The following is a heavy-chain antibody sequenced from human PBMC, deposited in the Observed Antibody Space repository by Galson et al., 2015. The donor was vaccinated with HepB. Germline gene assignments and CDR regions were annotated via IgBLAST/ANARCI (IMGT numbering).Heavy chain of an antibody. CDR2: ISSSSSYI. Sequence: SLRLSCAASGFTFSSYGMHWVRQAPGKGLEWVSSISSSSSYIYYADSVKGRFTISRDNAKNSLYLQMNSLRAEDTAVYYCARDLAQWGGNQCFDYWGQGTLVTVSS. V-gene: IGHV3-21*01. J-gene: IGHJ4*02. CDR1: GFTFSSYG. CDR3: ARDLAQWGGNQCFDY. D-gene: IGHD6-19*01.